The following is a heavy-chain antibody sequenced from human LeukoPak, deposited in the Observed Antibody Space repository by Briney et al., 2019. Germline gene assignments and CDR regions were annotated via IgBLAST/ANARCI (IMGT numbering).Heavy chain of an antibody. CDR3: ARGGSPSDY. D-gene: IGHD3-16*01. CDR1: GFTFNTYW. J-gene: IGHJ4*02. CDR2: IKQDGSEK. V-gene: IGHV3-7*01. Sequence: GGSLRLSCAASGFTFNTYWMSWVRQAPGKGLEWAANIKQDGSEKHYLDSVKGRFTISRDNAKNSLYLEMNSLRAEDTAVYYCARGGSPSDYWGQGTLVSVSS.